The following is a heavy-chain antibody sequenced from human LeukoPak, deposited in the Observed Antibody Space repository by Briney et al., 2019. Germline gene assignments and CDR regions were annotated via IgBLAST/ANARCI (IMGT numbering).Heavy chain of an antibody. CDR2: ISGSGGST. J-gene: IGHJ4*02. D-gene: IGHD2-2*01. CDR1: GFTFSSYG. V-gene: IGHV3-23*01. Sequence: GGSLRLSCAASGFTFSSYGMSWVRQTPGKGLEWVSAISGSGGSTYYADSVKGRFTVSRDNSKNTLYLQMNSLRAEDTAVYYCAKDEEEYQLPDFFDYWGQGTLVTVFS. CDR3: AKDEEEYQLPDFFDY.